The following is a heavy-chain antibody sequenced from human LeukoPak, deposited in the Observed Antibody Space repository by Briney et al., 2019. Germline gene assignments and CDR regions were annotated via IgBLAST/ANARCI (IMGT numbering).Heavy chain of an antibody. V-gene: IGHV4-39*01. Sequence: SETLSLTCTVSGGSISSSSYYWGWIRQPPGKGLEWIGSIYYSGSTYYNPSLKSRVTISVDTSKNQFSLKLSSVTAADTAVYYCAAWVEMATTIVDYWGQGTLVTVSS. CDR1: GGSISSSSYY. J-gene: IGHJ4*02. CDR3: AAWVEMATTIVDY. CDR2: IYYSGST. D-gene: IGHD5-24*01.